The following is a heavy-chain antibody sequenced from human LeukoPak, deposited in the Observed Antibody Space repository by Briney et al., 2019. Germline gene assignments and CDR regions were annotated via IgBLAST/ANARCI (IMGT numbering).Heavy chain of an antibody. CDR3: ARDVNYYDSSGSFDP. Sequence: SETLSLTCAVYGGSFSGYYWSWIRQPPGKGLEWIGSIYYSGSTYYNPSPKSRVTISVDTSKNQFSLKLSSVTAADTAVYYCARDVNYYDSSGSFDPWGQGTLVTVSS. J-gene: IGHJ5*02. D-gene: IGHD3-22*01. CDR1: GGSFSGYY. V-gene: IGHV4-34*01. CDR2: IYYSGST.